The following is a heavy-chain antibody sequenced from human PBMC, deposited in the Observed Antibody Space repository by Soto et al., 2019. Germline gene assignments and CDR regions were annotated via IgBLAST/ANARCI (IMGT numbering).Heavy chain of an antibody. CDR2: VNPIVSMS. Sequence: SVKVSCKASGDTFNFYSINWVRQAPGLGLEWMGRVNPIVSMSNYAQKFQGRVTMTADKSTSTAYMELSSLRSEDTAIYYCASWLRQPPGKGLEGIGYMYQSGSPYYNPSLKSRVTISIDRAKNQFSLKLSSVTAADAAVYYCARVSDYWGQGTLVTGSS. D-gene: IGHD1-26*01. V-gene: IGHV1-69*02. CDR3: ASWLRQPPGKGLEGIGYMYQSGSPYYNPSLKSRVTISIDRAKNQFSLKLSSVTAADAAVYYCARVSDY. J-gene: IGHJ4*02. CDR1: GDTFNFYS.